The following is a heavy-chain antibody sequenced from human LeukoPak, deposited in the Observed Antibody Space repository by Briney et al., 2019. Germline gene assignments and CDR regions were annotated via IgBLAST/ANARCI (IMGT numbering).Heavy chain of an antibody. Sequence: GGYLRLSFAGNTLTELPNEMICERQAPGKGLESISHISWNVSHTNYAESVKGRFTISRDDSQRSLLLQLARLSDDVSAIYYCARFFLHRGFGVVVPFDYWGQGVLITVSS. V-gene: IGHV3-20*03. J-gene: IGHJ4*02. D-gene: IGHD3-3*01. CDR1: TLTELPNE. CDR3: ARFFLHRGFGVVVPFDY. CDR2: ISWNVSHT.